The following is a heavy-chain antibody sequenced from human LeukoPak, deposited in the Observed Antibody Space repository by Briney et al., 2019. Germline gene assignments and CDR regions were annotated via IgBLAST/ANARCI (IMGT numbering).Heavy chain of an antibody. CDR2: ISGSGGST. Sequence: HPGGSLRLSCAASGFTFSSYAMSCVRQAPGKGLEWVSAISGSGGSTYYADSVKGRFTISRDNSKNTLYLQMNSLRAEDTAVYYCAKDLAIYDSIYFDYWGQGTLVTVSS. D-gene: IGHD3-22*01. CDR3: AKDLAIYDSIYFDY. V-gene: IGHV3-23*01. J-gene: IGHJ4*02. CDR1: GFTFSSYA.